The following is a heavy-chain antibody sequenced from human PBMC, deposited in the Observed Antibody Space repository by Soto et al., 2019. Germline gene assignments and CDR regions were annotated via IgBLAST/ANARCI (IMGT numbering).Heavy chain of an antibody. CDR2: INSDGSTK. CDR3: VRDRGSPDSFNV. D-gene: IGHD3-16*01. V-gene: IGHV3-74*01. CDR1: GFPFTPFW. Sequence: EVQVVESGGGLVQPGESLRLSCAASGFPFTPFWMHWVRQAPGKGLVWLSHINSDGSTKVYADSVKGRFTISRDNAKNTPYLQMNSLKAEDTAVYYCVRDRGSPDSFNVWGRGTMVTVSS. J-gene: IGHJ3*01.